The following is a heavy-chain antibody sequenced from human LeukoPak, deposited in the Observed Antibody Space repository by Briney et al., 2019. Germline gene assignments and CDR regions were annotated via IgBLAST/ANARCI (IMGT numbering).Heavy chain of an antibody. Sequence: GGSLRLSCAASGFTFSSYAMSWVRQAPGKGLEWVAVIWYDGSNKYYADSVRGRFTISRDNSKNSLYLQLNSLRAEDTAVYYCARAPMGPHYFDYWGQGTLVTVSS. CDR3: ARAPMGPHYFDY. V-gene: IGHV3-33*08. CDR1: GFTFSSYA. D-gene: IGHD1-26*01. CDR2: IWYDGSNK. J-gene: IGHJ4*02.